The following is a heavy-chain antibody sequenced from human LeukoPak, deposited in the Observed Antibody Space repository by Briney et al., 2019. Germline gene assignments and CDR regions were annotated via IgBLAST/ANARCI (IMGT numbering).Heavy chain of an antibody. CDR3: AGLVDTAPGDYYGMDV. V-gene: IGHV1-8*01. CDR1: GYTFTSYD. Sequence: GASVKVSCKASGYTFTSYDINWVRQATGQGLEWMGWMNPNSGNTGYAQKFQGRVTMTRNTSISTAYMELSSLRSEDTAVYYCAGLVDTAPGDYYGMDVWGQGTTVTVSS. J-gene: IGHJ6*02. CDR2: MNPNSGNT. D-gene: IGHD5-18*01.